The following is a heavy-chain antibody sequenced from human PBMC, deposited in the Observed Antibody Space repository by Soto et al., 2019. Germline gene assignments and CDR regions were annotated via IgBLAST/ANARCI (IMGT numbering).Heavy chain of an antibody. J-gene: IGHJ4*02. D-gene: IGHD3-22*01. CDR3: ARSTYYYGSSGYYQG. V-gene: IGHV4-61*01. Sequence: PSETLSLTCTVSGGSVSSGSYYWSWIRQPPGKGLEWIGYIYYSGSTNYNPSLKSRVTISVDTSKNQFSLKLSSVTAADTAVYYCARSTYYYGSSGYYQGWGQGTLVTVSS. CDR1: GGSVSSGSYY. CDR2: IYYSGST.